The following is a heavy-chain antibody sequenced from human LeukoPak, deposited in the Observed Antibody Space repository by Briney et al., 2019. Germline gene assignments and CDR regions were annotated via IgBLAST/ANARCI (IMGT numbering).Heavy chain of an antibody. CDR2: IRYDGSNK. J-gene: IGHJ1*01. CDR1: GFTFSSYG. Sequence: GGSLRLSCAGSGFTFSSYGMHWVRQAPGKGLEWVAFIRYDGSNKYYADSVKGRFTISRDNSKNTLYLQMNSLRAEDTAVYYCAKDPLRARPSEYFQHWGQGTLVTVSS. CDR3: AKDPLRARPSEYFQH. D-gene: IGHD6-6*01. V-gene: IGHV3-30*02.